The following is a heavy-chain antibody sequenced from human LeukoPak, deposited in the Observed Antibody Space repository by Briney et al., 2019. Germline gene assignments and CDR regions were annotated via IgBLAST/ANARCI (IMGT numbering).Heavy chain of an antibody. D-gene: IGHD1-20*01. J-gene: IGHJ6*03. V-gene: IGHV3-11*01. CDR3: ARAHNWNHYYYYMDV. CDR2: ISSSGSTI. CDR1: GFTFSDYY. Sequence: GGSLRLSCAASGFTFSDYYMSWIRQAPGKGLEWVSYISSSGSTIYYADSVKGRFTISRDNAKNSLYLQMNSLRAEDTAVYYCARAHNWNHYYYYMDVWGKGTTVTVSS.